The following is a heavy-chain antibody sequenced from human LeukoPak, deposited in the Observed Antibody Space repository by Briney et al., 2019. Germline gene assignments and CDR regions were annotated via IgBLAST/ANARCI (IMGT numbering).Heavy chain of an antibody. CDR3: ARPSAPYYYDSSAYYAY. V-gene: IGHV3-11*01. CDR2: ITTSGSTM. Sequence: GGSLRLSCAASGFTFSDYYMSWIRQAPGKGLEWVSYITTSGSTMYYADSVKGRFTTSRGNAKKSLYLQMNSLRAEDTAVYYCARPSAPYYYDSSAYYAYWGQGTLVTVSS. J-gene: IGHJ4*02. CDR1: GFTFSDYY. D-gene: IGHD3-22*01.